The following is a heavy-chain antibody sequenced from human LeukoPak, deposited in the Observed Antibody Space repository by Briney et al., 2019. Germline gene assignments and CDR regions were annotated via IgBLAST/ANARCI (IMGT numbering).Heavy chain of an antibody. CDR3: ARSLSGYDPLSAF. Sequence: PGGSLRLSCEVSGFTFSSYAMTWVRQVPGGGLEWLAYMTASSVTFYYADSVRGRFTISRDNARNSLFLQMNSLTVEDTAVYYCARSLSGYDPLSAFWGQGTLVTVSS. V-gene: IGHV3-48*03. D-gene: IGHD5-12*01. CDR2: MTASSVTF. J-gene: IGHJ4*02. CDR1: GFTFSSYA.